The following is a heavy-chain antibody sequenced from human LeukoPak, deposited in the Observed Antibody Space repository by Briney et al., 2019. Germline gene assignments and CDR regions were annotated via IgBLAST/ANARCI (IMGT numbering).Heavy chain of an antibody. CDR3: ARERSSSWSDYFDY. Sequence: ASVKVSCKVSGGTFSNSAINWVRQAPGQGLEWMGRIIPIFGTANYAQKFQGRVTITTDESTSTAYMELSSLRSEDTAVYYCARERSSSWSDYFDYWGQGTLVTVSS. J-gene: IGHJ4*02. CDR1: GGTFSNSA. D-gene: IGHD6-13*01. V-gene: IGHV1-69*05. CDR2: IIPIFGTA.